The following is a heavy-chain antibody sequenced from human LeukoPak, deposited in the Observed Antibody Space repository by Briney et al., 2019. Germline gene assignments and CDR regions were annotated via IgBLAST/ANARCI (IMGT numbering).Heavy chain of an antibody. J-gene: IGHJ3*02. CDR1: GGSISSYY. V-gene: IGHV4-59*01. D-gene: IGHD6-19*01. CDR2: MYYSGST. Sequence: QPSETLSLTCTVSGGSISSYYWNWIRQPPGKGLEWIGFMYYSGSTNYNPSLKSRVTISGDTSKTQFSLRLNSVTAADTAVYYCARATSSGWSQGAFDIWGQGTLVTVSS. CDR3: ARATSSGWSQGAFDI.